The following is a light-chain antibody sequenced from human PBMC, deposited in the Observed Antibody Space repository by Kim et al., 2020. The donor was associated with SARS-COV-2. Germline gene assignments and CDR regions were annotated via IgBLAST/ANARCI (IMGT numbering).Light chain of an antibody. J-gene: IGKJ2*01. CDR1: QSISYW. V-gene: IGKV1-5*03. CDR3: QQFKSYSRT. CDR2: KAS. Sequence: DIQMTQSPSTLSASIGDRVTITCRASQSISYWLAWYQQKPGKAPKLLIYKASSLESGVPSRFSGSGSGTEFTLTISSLQPDDFATYFCQQFKSYSRTFGQGPKLEI.